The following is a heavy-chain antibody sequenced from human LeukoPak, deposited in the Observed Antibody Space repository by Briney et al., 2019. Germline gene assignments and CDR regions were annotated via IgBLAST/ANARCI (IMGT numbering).Heavy chain of an antibody. CDR1: GFAFSSYA. D-gene: IGHD3-10*01. V-gene: IGHV3-23*01. J-gene: IGHJ4*02. CDR3: ANDYRSGSFHDF. CDR2: ISRRDDYT. Sequence: GGSLRLSCAASGFAFSSYAMSWVRQPPGKGLDWVSVISRRDDYTYYADSVKGRFTISRDNSKNTLYLQMNTLRAEDTAVYYCANDYRSGSFHDFWGQGTLVTVSS.